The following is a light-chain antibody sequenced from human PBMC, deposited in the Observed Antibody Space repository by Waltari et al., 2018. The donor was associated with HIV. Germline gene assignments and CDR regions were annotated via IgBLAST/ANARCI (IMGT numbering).Light chain of an antibody. CDR2: EVT. Sequence: QSALTQPPSASGSPGQSVTISCHGSSSHLGRYNYVSWYQPHPGKAPKLIIYEVTQRHSGVPDRFSGSKSGNTASLTVSGLRAEDEADYYCSSYPGSFPWVFGGGTKLTVL. CDR1: SSHLGRYNY. CDR3: SSYPGSFPWV. J-gene: IGLJ3*02. V-gene: IGLV2-8*01.